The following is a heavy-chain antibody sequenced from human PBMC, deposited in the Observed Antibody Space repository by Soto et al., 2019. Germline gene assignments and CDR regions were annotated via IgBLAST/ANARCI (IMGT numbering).Heavy chain of an antibody. CDR2: INAGDGDT. Sequence: QVQLVQSGAEVKKPGASVRVSCKASGYTITCCAMHWVRQAPGQRPEWMGWINAGDGDTKYSQNFQGRLTIIRDTSANTAYMELSSLRSEDTAGYYRARVGEEKAAAAMVYWGQGTLVTVSS. V-gene: IGHV1-3*01. D-gene: IGHD6-13*01. CDR3: ARVGEEKAAAAMVY. CDR1: GYTITCCA. J-gene: IGHJ4*02.